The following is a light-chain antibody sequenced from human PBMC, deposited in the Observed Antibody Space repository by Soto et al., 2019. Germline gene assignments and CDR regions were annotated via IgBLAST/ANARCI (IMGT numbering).Light chain of an antibody. CDR3: QSYDRSLSGYV. Sequence: QSALTQPPSVSGAPGQRVTISCTGSSSNIGAGYDVHWYQQLPGTAPKLLIYANGNRPSGVPDRFSGSKSGTSASLAITGLQAEDEADYYCQSYDRSLSGYVLGTGTKVT. J-gene: IGLJ1*01. V-gene: IGLV1-40*01. CDR2: ANG. CDR1: SSNIGAGYD.